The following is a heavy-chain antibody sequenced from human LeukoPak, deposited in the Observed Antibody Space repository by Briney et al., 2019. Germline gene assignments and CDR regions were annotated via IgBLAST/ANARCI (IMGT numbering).Heavy chain of an antibody. CDR1: GGSISSSSYY. D-gene: IGHD2-2*01. Sequence: SETLSLTCTVSGGSISSSSYYWGWIRQPPGTGLEWIGSIYYSGSTYYNPSLKSRVTISVDTSKTQFSLKLSSVTAADTSVYYCASGRHCSSTSCYGYYYYMDVWGKGTTVTVS. V-gene: IGHV4-39*01. CDR3: ASGRHCSSTSCYGYYYYMDV. J-gene: IGHJ6*03. CDR2: IYYSGST.